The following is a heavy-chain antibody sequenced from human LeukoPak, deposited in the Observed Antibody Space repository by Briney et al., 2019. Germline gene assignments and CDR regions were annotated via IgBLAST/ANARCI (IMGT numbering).Heavy chain of an antibody. Sequence: PGGSLRLSCAASGFPFSDSWMNWVRQAPGKGLEWVANIKQDGSEKYYVDSVKGRFTISRDNAKNSLYLQMNSLRAEDTAVYYCARDGTRDSSWYTIWGWFDPWGQGTLVTVSS. D-gene: IGHD6-13*01. CDR1: GFPFSDSW. V-gene: IGHV3-7*01. CDR3: ARDGTRDSSWYTIWGWFDP. CDR2: IKQDGSEK. J-gene: IGHJ5*02.